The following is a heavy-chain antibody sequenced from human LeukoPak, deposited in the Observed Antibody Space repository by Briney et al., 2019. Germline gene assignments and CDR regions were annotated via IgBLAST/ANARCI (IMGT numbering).Heavy chain of an antibody. D-gene: IGHD5-18*01. V-gene: IGHV4-59*01. J-gene: IGHJ6*03. CDR1: GGSISSYY. Sequence: SETLSLTCTVSGGSISSYYWSWIRQPPGKGLEWIGYIYYSGSTNYNPSLKSRVTISVDTSRNQFSLKLTSVTAADTAVYYCARTTEGGYTYGYFCYYYMDVWGKGTTVTISS. CDR2: IYYSGST. CDR3: ARTTEGGYTYGYFCYYYMDV.